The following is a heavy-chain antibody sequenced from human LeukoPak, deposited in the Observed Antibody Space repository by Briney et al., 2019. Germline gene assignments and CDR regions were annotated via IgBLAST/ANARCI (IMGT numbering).Heavy chain of an antibody. CDR3: AGRDY. Sequence: SETLSLTCTVSGGSISSYYWSWIRQPAGKGLEWIGVIYTSGSTTYNPSLKSRVTMSVDKSKNQFSLKLTSVTAADTTVYYCAGRDYWGQGTLVTVSS. CDR1: GGSISSYY. D-gene: IGHD1-26*01. J-gene: IGHJ4*02. CDR2: IYTSGST. V-gene: IGHV4-4*07.